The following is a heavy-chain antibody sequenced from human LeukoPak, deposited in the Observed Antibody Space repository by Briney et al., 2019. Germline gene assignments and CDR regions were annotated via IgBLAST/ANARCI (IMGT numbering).Heavy chain of an antibody. D-gene: IGHD3-22*01. Sequence: SVKVSCKASGGTFSSYAISWVRQAPGQGLEWMGRIIPILGIANYAQKFQGRVTTTADKSTSTAYMELSSLRSEDTAVYYCARDYYDSSGYLREEVSFDYWGQGTLVTVSS. J-gene: IGHJ4*02. CDR1: GGTFSSYA. CDR2: IIPILGIA. CDR3: ARDYYDSSGYLREEVSFDY. V-gene: IGHV1-69*04.